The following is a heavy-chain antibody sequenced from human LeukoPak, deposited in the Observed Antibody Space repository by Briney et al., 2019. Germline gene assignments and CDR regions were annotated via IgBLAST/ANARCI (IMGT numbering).Heavy chain of an antibody. D-gene: IGHD2-15*01. Sequence: SQTLSLTCTVSGGSISSGAYYWSWIRRHPGKGLEWIGYIYYSGSTYYNPSLKSRVTISVDTSKNEFSLKLSSVTAADTAVYYCARVVIGATIDYWGQGSLVTVSS. CDR2: IYYSGST. V-gene: IGHV4-31*03. CDR1: GGSISSGAYY. CDR3: ARVVIGATIDY. J-gene: IGHJ4*02.